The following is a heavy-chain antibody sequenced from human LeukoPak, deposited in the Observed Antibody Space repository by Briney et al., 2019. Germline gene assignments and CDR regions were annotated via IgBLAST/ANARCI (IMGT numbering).Heavy chain of an antibody. CDR3: ARDPLDY. J-gene: IGHJ4*02. Sequence: GGSLRLSCAASGFTFSSYAMHWVRQAPGKGLEWVAVISYDGSNKYCADSVKGRFTISRDNSKNTLYLQMNSLRAEDTAVYYCARDPLDYWGQGTLVTVSS. CDR1: GFTFSSYA. CDR2: ISYDGSNK. V-gene: IGHV3-30*04.